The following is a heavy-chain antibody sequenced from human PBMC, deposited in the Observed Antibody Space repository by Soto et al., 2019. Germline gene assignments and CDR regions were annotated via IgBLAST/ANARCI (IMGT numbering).Heavy chain of an antibody. V-gene: IGHV4-4*07. Sequence: QVHLQQSGPGLVNPSETLSLTCTVSGGSMSSYYWTWIRQPAGKGLEWIGRVYSSGGTHYNPSLKSRVTISLDTSKNQFSLRLLSVTDADTAVYYCARGQPFSEWFDPWGQGTLVTVSS. CDR1: GGSMSSYY. D-gene: IGHD3-3*02. CDR3: ARGQPFSEWFDP. J-gene: IGHJ5*02. CDR2: VYSSGGT.